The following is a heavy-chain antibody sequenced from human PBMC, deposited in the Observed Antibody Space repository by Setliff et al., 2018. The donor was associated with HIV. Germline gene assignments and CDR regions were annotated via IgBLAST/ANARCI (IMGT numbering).Heavy chain of an antibody. D-gene: IGHD6-13*01. V-gene: IGHV1-3*01. CDR1: GYTFTSYA. CDR2: INAGNGHT. J-gene: IGHJ4*02. Sequence: ASVKVPCKASGYTFTSYALHWVRQAPGQRLEWMGWINAGNGHTKYSQKFQGRISITRDTSASTAYMELRSLRSDDTAVYYCARWSPSIAAAGWIDYWGQGTLVTVSS. CDR3: ARWSPSIAAAGWIDY.